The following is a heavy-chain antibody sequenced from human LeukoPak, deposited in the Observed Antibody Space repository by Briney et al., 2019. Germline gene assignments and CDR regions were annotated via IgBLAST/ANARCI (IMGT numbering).Heavy chain of an antibody. Sequence: ASVKVSCKASGYTFTSYDINWVRQATGQGLEWMGWMNPNSGNTGYAQKFQGRVTSTRNTSISTAYMDLSSLRSEDTAVYYCARAIPPPHCTTITCFKPFDYWGQGTLVTVSS. CDR1: GYTFTSYD. CDR3: ARAIPPPHCTTITCFKPFDY. J-gene: IGHJ4*02. V-gene: IGHV1-8*03. D-gene: IGHD2-2*01. CDR2: MNPNSGNT.